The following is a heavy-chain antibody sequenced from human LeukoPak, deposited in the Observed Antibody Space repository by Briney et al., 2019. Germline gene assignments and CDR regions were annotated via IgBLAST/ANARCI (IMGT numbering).Heavy chain of an antibody. D-gene: IGHD1-26*01. CDR3: ARTTSLFDY. J-gene: IGHJ4*02. Sequence: AETLSLTCTVSGGSIGTYYWSWIRQPPGQGLEWIGYIIFSGSTRYNPSLESRVTISVDTSKNQFSLKLSSVIAADTAVYYCARTTSLFDYWGQGTLVTVSS. V-gene: IGHV4-59*01. CDR1: GGSIGTYY. CDR2: IIFSGST.